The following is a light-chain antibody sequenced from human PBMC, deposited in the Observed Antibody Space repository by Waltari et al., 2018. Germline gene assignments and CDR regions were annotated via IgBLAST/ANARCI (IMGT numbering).Light chain of an antibody. CDR3: QQYDNLPRT. Sequence: DIQMTQSPSSLSASVGDRVTITCQARQDISNYLNWYQQKPGKAPKRLIYDASNLETGVPSRFSGSGSGTDFTFTISSLQPEDIATYYCQQYDNLPRTFGQGTKLEIK. J-gene: IGKJ2*02. CDR2: DAS. CDR1: QDISNY. V-gene: IGKV1-33*01.